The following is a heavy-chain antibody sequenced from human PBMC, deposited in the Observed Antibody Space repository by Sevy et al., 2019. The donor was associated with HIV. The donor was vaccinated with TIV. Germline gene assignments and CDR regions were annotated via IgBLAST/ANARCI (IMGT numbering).Heavy chain of an antibody. Sequence: GGSLRLSCAASGFTFSNHAMHWVRQSPGKGLEWLAFIRSDGSHEYYADSVKGRFTISRDNSKNTVYLQMSSLRPEDTAVYYCARDRKVLLVVYAIPFDVFDIWGQGTMVTVSS. J-gene: IGHJ3*02. CDR3: ARDRKVLLVVYAIPFDVFDI. D-gene: IGHD2-8*02. CDR1: GFTFSNHA. CDR2: IRSDGSHE. V-gene: IGHV3-30*02.